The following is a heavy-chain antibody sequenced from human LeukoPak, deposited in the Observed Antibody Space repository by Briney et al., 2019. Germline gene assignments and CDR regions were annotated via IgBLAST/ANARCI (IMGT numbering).Heavy chain of an antibody. V-gene: IGHV4-39*01. D-gene: IGHD6-6*01. Sequence: SETLSLTCTVSGGSISSSSYYWGWIRQPPGKGLEWIGSIYYSGSTYYNPSLKSRVTISVDTSKNQFSLNLSSVTAADTAVYYCARLERRGTAARPSVAYWGQGTLVTVSS. CDR1: GGSISSSSYY. CDR2: IYYSGST. CDR3: ARLERRGTAARPSVAY. J-gene: IGHJ4*02.